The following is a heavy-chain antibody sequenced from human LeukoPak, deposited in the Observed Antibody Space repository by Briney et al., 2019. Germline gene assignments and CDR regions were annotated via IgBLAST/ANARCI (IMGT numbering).Heavy chain of an antibody. CDR1: GFTFSSYS. Sequence: GGSLRLSCAASGFTFSSYSMNWVRQAPEKGLEWVSSISSSSSYIYYADSVKGRFTISRDNAKNSLYLQMNSLRAEDTAVYYCARDRPPYYYGMDVWGQGTTVTVSS. CDR3: ARDRPPYYYGMDV. V-gene: IGHV3-21*01. CDR2: ISSSSSYI. J-gene: IGHJ6*02.